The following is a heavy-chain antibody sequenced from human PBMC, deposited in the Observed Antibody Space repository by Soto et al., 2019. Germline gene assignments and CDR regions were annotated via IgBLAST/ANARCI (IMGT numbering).Heavy chain of an antibody. CDR3: ARGRDFVLVVAATPPLYGMDV. Sequence: GGSLRLSCAASGFTFSSYAMHWVRQAPGKGLEWVAVISYDGSNKYYADSVKGRFTISRDNSKNTLYLQMNSLRAEDTAVYYWARGRDFVLVVAATPPLYGMDVWGQGTTVTVSS. J-gene: IGHJ6*02. V-gene: IGHV3-30-3*01. CDR2: ISYDGSNK. CDR1: GFTFSSYA. D-gene: IGHD2-15*01.